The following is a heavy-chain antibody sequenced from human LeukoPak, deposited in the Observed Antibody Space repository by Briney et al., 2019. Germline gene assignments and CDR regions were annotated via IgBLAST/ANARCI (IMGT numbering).Heavy chain of an antibody. Sequence: SETLSLTCTVSGGSISSSSYYWGWIRQPPGKGLEWIGGIYYSGSTYYNPSLKSRVTISVDTSKNQFSLKLSSVTAADTAVYYCARARGQQLVTWGQGTLVTVSS. J-gene: IGHJ4*02. V-gene: IGHV4-39*01. D-gene: IGHD6-13*01. CDR2: IYYSGST. CDR1: GGSISSSSYY. CDR3: ARARGQQLVT.